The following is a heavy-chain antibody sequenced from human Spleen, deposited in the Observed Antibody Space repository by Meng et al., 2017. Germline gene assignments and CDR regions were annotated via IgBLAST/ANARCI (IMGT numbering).Heavy chain of an antibody. CDR3: ARGLSFWNYYFDY. CDR1: GGSLSGYY. CDR2: INHSGST. J-gene: IGHJ4*02. D-gene: IGHD1-7*01. V-gene: IGHV4-34*01. Sequence: HVSLQQWGAGLLEPSETLSLPCAFYGGSLSGYYWSWIRQPPGKGLEWIGEINHSGSTNYNPSLNSRVTISVDTSTNQFSLKLSSVTAADTAVYYCARGLSFWNYYFDYWGQGTLVTVSS.